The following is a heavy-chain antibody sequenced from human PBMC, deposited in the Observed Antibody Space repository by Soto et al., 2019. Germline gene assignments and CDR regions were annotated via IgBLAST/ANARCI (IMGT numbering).Heavy chain of an antibody. CDR1: GFTFSSYA. CDR2: ISGSGGST. V-gene: IGHV3-23*01. D-gene: IGHD3-10*01. CDR3: AIPLDYYGSESPQRGPNDAFDI. Sequence: EVQLLESGGGLVQPGGSLRLSCAASGFTFSSYAMRWVRQAPGKGLEWVSAISGSGGSTYYADSVKGRFTISRDNSKNTLYLQMHSLRAEDTAVYYCAIPLDYYGSESPQRGPNDAFDIWGQGTMVTVSS. J-gene: IGHJ3*02.